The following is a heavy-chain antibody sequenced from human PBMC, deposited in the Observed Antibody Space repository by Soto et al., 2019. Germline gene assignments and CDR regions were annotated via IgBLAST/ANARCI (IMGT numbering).Heavy chain of an antibody. D-gene: IGHD2-2*01. CDR2: IIPILGIA. CDR1: GGTFSSYT. V-gene: IGHV1-69*04. J-gene: IGHJ6*03. CDR3: AREVVVPAAMIYYYYYMYV. Sequence: GASVKVSCKASGGTFSSYTISWVRQAPGQGLEWMGRIIPILGIANYAQKFQGRVTITADKSTSTAYMELSSLRSEDTAVYYCAREVVVPAAMIYYYYYMYVWSKGTTVTVSS.